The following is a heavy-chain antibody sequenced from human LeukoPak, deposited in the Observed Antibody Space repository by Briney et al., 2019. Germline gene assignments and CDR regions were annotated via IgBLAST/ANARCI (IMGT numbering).Heavy chain of an antibody. D-gene: IGHD2-15*01. CDR3: ARGFCSGGQCYRSFFDY. CDR1: GGSISGSY. Sequence: PSETLSLTCTVSGGSISGSYWSWIRQPPGKGLEWIGYIYYSGSTNYNPSLKSRVTILVDTSNNQFSLKLSSVTAADTAVYYCARGFCSGGQCYRSFFDYWGQGTLVTVSS. J-gene: IGHJ4*02. V-gene: IGHV4-59*01. CDR2: IYYSGST.